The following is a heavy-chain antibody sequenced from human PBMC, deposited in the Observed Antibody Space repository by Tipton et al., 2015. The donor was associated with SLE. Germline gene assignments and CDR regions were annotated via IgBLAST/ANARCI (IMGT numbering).Heavy chain of an antibody. CDR1: GGSFSGYY. D-gene: IGHD5-12*01. Sequence: TLSLTCAVYGGSFSGYYWSWIRQPPGKGLEWIGEINHSGSTNYNPSLKSRVTISVDASKNQFSLELNSVTAADTAVYFCARFEGGYSGYFFDYWGQGTLVTVSS. CDR2: INHSGST. CDR3: ARFEGGYSGYFFDY. V-gene: IGHV4-34*01. J-gene: IGHJ4*02.